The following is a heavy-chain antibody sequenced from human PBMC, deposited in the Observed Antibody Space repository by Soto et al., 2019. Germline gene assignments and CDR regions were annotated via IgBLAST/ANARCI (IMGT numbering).Heavy chain of an antibody. V-gene: IGHV3-30*18. CDR1: GFTFSSYG. Sequence: GGSLRLSCAASGFTFSSYGMHWVRQAPGKGLEWVAVISYDGSNKYYADSVKGRFTISRDNSKNTLYLQMNSLRAEDTAVYYCAKLGYCSSTSCYDNYYYGMDVWGQGTTVTVSS. CDR2: ISYDGSNK. CDR3: AKLGYCSSTSCYDNYYYGMDV. D-gene: IGHD2-2*01. J-gene: IGHJ6*02.